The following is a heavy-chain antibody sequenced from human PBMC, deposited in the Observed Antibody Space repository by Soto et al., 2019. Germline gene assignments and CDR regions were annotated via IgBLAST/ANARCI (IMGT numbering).Heavy chain of an antibody. D-gene: IGHD1-26*01. J-gene: IGHJ4*02. CDR2: IYYSGST. CDR3: ARRYGSAIAY. CDR1: GGSISSWY. Sequence: SETLSLTCTVSGGSISSWYWSWIRQPPGKGLEWIGYIYYSGSTNYNPSLKSRVTISVDTSKNQFSLKLSSVTAADTAVFYCARRYGSAIAYWGQGTLVTVSS. V-gene: IGHV4-59*08.